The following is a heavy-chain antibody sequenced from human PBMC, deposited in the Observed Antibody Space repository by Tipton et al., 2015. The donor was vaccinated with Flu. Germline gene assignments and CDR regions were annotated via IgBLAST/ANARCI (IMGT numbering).Heavy chain of an antibody. CDR2: IYYTGSA. CDR3: AKHTVGRTMGVFAY. D-gene: IGHD3-10*01. Sequence: TLSLTCTVSGGFITTYYWSWIRQPPGKGLEFIGYIYYTGSAHYNPSLYSRVTMSVDTSKNQFSLKVTSVTAADTAVYYCAKHTVGRTMGVFAYWGQGILV. V-gene: IGHV4-59*08. J-gene: IGHJ4*02. CDR1: GGFITTYY.